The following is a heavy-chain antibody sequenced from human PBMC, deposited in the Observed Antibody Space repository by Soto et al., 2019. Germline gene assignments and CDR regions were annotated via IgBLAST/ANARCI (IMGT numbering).Heavy chain of an antibody. Sequence: GTTYYNPSLKSRVTISVDTSKNQFSLKLSSVTAADTAVYYCARDTGYCSSTSCQGAYDAFDIWGQGTMVTVSS. D-gene: IGHD2-2*01. J-gene: IGHJ3*02. CDR3: ARDTGYCSSTSCQGAYDAFDI. CDR2: GTT. V-gene: IGHV4-31*02.